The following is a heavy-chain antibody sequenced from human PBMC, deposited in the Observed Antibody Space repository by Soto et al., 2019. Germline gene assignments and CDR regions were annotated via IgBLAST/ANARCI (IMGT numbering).Heavy chain of an antibody. CDR3: AHLYAESGYDWRYDP. Sequence: QITLKESGPPLVKPTQTLTLTCNFSGFSLSTKGVGVCWIRQPPGKALEWLGIIYWDDDKRYRPSLNNRLTITKDTSKNQVVLTMTNVDTVDTGTYFCAHLYAESGYDWRYDPWGQGTRVTVSS. V-gene: IGHV2-5*02. D-gene: IGHD5-12*01. CDR2: IYWDDDK. CDR1: GFSLSTKGVG. J-gene: IGHJ5*02.